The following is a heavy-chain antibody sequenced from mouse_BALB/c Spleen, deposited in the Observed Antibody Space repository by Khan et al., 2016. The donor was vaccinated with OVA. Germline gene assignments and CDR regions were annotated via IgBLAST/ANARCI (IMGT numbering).Heavy chain of an antibody. CDR3: ARGKYYGYAMDY. D-gene: IGHD1-1*01. J-gene: IGHJ4*01. CDR2: ISYSGST. Sequence: EVQLQESGPGLVKPSQSLSLTCTVTGYSITSNYAWNWIRQFPGNKLEWMGYISYSGSTSYNPSLKSRISITRDTSKNQFFLQLSSVTTEDTATYSCARGKYYGYAMDYRGQGTSVTVSS. CDR1: GYSITSNYA. V-gene: IGHV3-2*02.